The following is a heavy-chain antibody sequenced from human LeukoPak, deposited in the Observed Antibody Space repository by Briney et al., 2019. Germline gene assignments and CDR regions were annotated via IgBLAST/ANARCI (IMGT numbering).Heavy chain of an antibody. J-gene: IGHJ2*01. CDR2: IRLGGGLT. Sequence: GGSLRLSCSGSGFTFMNYVMAWVRQGPGKGLEWVSSIRLGGGLTHSADPVKGRFIISRDMNTLFLQMNNLRPEDTAMYYCARKITMVRGPLIKGYFDLWGRGTLVSVSS. D-gene: IGHD3-10*01. CDR3: ARKITMVRGPLIKGYFDL. CDR1: GFTFMNYV. V-gene: IGHV3-23*01.